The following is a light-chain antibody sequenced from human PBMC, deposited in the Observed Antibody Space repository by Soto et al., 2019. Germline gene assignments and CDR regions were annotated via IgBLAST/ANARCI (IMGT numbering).Light chain of an antibody. J-gene: IGKJ4*01. V-gene: IGKV1-5*03. CDR1: QNIRCW. CDR3: QEYNGNSGLT. CDR2: SAS. Sequence: DIQMTQSPSTLSASVGDRVTITCRASQNIRCWLAWYQQKPGQVPELLIYSASGLESGGPSRFSGSRSGTEFTLTISSLQPDDFATYYCQEYNGNSGLTFGGGTKVEIK.